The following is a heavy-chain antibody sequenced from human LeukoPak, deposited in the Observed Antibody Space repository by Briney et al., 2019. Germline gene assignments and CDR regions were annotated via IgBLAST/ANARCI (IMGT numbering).Heavy chain of an antibody. J-gene: IGHJ4*02. Sequence: PAGGSLRLSCAASGFTFSDYWMNWVRQAPGKGLEWVANIKQDGSEKSYVDSVKGRFTISRDNSKNTLYLQMNSLRAEDTAVYYCARGLDSSGYYDWGQGTLVTVSS. D-gene: IGHD3-22*01. CDR3: ARGLDSSGYYD. CDR1: GFTFSDYW. V-gene: IGHV3-7*01. CDR2: IKQDGSEK.